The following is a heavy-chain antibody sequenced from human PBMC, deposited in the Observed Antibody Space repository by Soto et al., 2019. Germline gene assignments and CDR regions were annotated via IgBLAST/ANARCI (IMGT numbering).Heavy chain of an antibody. CDR3: ASDGSGDYFWFDP. CDR2: ASPDGSST. J-gene: IGHJ5*02. Sequence: GLSLRLSCAASGFTFSNFWVHWVRQARGKGLVWVSRASPDGSSTSYAGSVKGRFNISRHNAQNMLYMEMNSLRAEDTAVYYCASDGSGDYFWFDPWGQGTLVTVSS. V-gene: IGHV3-74*01. CDR1: GFTFSNFW. D-gene: IGHD4-17*01.